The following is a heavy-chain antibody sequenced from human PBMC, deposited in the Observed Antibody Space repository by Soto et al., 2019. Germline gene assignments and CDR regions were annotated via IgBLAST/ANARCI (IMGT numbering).Heavy chain of an antibody. CDR3: ARAKEVVIDFDY. CDR1: GGTISSGDCY. J-gene: IGHJ4*02. D-gene: IGHD3-22*01. Sequence: SETLSVTCAVSGGTISSGDCYWSWISQPPGKGLEWIGYIYYSGSTYYNPSLKSRVTISVDTSKNQFSLKLSSVTAADTAVYYCARAKEVVIDFDYWGQGTLVTVSS. V-gene: IGHV4-30-4*01. CDR2: IYYSGST.